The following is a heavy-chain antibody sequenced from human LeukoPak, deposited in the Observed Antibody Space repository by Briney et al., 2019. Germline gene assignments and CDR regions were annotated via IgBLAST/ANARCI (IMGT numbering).Heavy chain of an antibody. Sequence: GGSLRLSCAASGFTFSDYYMSWIRQAPGKGLEWVAFIRYDGSNKYYADSVKGRFTISRDNSKNTLYLQMNSLRAEDTAVYYCAKLKGSSTSCFDYWGQGTLVTVSS. D-gene: IGHD2-2*01. J-gene: IGHJ4*02. CDR3: AKLKGSSTSCFDY. V-gene: IGHV3-30*02. CDR2: IRYDGSNK. CDR1: GFTFSDYY.